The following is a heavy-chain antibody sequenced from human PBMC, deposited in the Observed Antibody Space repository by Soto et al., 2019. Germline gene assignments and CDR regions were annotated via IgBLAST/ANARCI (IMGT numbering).Heavy chain of an antibody. CDR2: IKQDGSEK. CDR3: ARDPYSSGWYGSYFDY. V-gene: IGHV3-7*01. CDR1: GFTFSSYW. J-gene: IGHJ4*02. Sequence: GGSLRLSCAASGFTFSSYWMSWVRQAPGKGLEWVANIKQDGSEKYYVDSVKGRFTISRDNAKNSLYLQMNSLRAEDTAVYYCARDPYSSGWYGSYFDYWGQGTLVTVSS. D-gene: IGHD6-19*01.